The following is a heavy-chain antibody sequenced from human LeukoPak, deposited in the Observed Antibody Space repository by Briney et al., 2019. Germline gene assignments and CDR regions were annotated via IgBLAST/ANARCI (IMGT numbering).Heavy chain of an antibody. D-gene: IGHD4-11*01. CDR3: AIGKEYSNHGVLPFDY. Sequence: SVKVSCKASGGTFSSYAISWVRQAPGQGLEWMGGIIPIFGTANYAQKFQGRVTITTDESTSTAYMELSSLRSEDTAVYYCAIGKEYSNHGVLPFDYWGQGTLVTVSS. CDR1: GGTFSSYA. V-gene: IGHV1-69*05. J-gene: IGHJ4*02. CDR2: IIPIFGTA.